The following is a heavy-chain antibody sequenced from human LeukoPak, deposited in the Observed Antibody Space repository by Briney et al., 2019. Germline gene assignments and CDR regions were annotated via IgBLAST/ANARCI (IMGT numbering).Heavy chain of an antibody. D-gene: IGHD3-10*01. J-gene: IGHJ3*02. CDR1: GGSLSSGGYY. V-gene: IGHV4-31*03. CDR3: ARGPPGFPLDAFDI. Sequence: PSETRSLTCTVSGGSLSSGGYYWSWIRQHPGKGLEWIGYIYYSGSTYYNPSLKSRVTISVDTSKNQFSLKLSSVTAADTAVYYCARGPPGFPLDAFDIWGQGTMVTVSS. CDR2: IYYSGST.